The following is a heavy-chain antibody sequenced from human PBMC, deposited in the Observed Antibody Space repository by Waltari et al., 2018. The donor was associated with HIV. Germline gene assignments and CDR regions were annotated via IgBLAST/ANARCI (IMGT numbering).Heavy chain of an antibody. J-gene: IGHJ4*02. CDR1: GFTFNNAW. D-gene: IGHD2-21*02. Sequence: EVQLVESGGGLVKPGGSLRLSCAASGFTFNNAWMSWVRQAPGKGLEWVGRVKSETDGGTTDYAAPVKGRFTISRDDSKNTLYLQMNSLKTEDTAVYYCTTGDIVVVTDYWGQGTLVTVSS. CDR2: VKSETDGGTT. CDR3: TTGDIVVVTDY. V-gene: IGHV3-15*01.